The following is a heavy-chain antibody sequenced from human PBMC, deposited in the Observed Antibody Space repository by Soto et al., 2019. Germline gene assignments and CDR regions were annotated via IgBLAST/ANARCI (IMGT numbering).Heavy chain of an antibody. V-gene: IGHV4-4*07. CDR1: GGSITGYY. CDR3: ARALTSAAGLYFDY. D-gene: IGHD6-13*01. Sequence: QVQLQESGPGLVKPSETLSLTCTLSGGSITGYYWSWIRQPAGKGLEWIGRIHTSESTNYNPSLKSRVTLSVDTSNNQFSLRLSSLTASDTAVYYCARALTSAAGLYFDYWGQGTLVTVSS. J-gene: IGHJ4*02. CDR2: IHTSEST.